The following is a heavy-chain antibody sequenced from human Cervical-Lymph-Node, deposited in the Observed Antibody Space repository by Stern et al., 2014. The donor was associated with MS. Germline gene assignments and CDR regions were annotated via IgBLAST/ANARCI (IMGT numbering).Heavy chain of an antibody. D-gene: IGHD3-22*01. Sequence: QVQLQESGPGLVKPSQTLSLTCTVSGGSIASSSYYWSWIRQPAGKGLAWIGRIFTSGSTNSNPSLQSRISLSVDTPKNQFSLRLSSVTAADTAVYYCAREDYDGSGHPYYYGLDVWGQGTTVTVSS. V-gene: IGHV4-61*02. CDR3: AREDYDGSGHPYYYGLDV. J-gene: IGHJ6*02. CDR2: IFTSGST. CDR1: GGSIASSSYY.